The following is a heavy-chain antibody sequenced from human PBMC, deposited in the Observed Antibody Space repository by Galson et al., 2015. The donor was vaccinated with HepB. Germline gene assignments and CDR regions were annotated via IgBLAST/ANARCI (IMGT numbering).Heavy chain of an antibody. J-gene: IGHJ4*02. D-gene: IGHD1-20*01. CDR1: GFTFSSYG. Sequence: SLRLSCAASGFTFSSYGMHWVRQAPGKGLEWVAVIWYDGSNKYYADSVKGRFTISRDNSKNTLYLQMNSLRAEDTAVYYCATGLTGAFDYWGREPWSPSPQ. V-gene: IGHV3-33*01. CDR3: ATGLTGAFDY. CDR2: IWYDGSNK.